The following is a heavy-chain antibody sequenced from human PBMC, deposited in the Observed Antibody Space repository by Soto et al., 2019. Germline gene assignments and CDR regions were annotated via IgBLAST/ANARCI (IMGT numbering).Heavy chain of an antibody. CDR1: GFSLSDYW. J-gene: IGHJ4*02. Sequence: EVQLVESGGGLVQPGGSLRLSCAASGFSLSDYWMNWVRQAPGKGLEWVAIIKQDGSDRYYVDSVKGRFTISRDNAKNSLYLQMSSLRVEDTALCYCARGRGWHHDYWGQGTLVTVSS. V-gene: IGHV3-7*01. CDR3: ARGRGWHHDY. D-gene: IGHD6-19*01. CDR2: IKQDGSDR.